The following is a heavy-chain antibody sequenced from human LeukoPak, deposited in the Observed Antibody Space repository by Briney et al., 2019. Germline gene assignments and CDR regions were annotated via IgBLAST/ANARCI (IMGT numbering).Heavy chain of an antibody. CDR1: GFTFSSYD. V-gene: IGHV3-13*01. CDR2: IGTAGDI. J-gene: IGHJ2*01. Sequence: GGSLRLSCAASGFTFSSYDMHWVRQATGKSLEWVSGIGTAGDIYYPGSVKGRFTISRENAKNSLYLQVNSLRAGDTAVYYCARAGYSSTWYSRYFDLWGRGTLVTVSS. CDR3: ARAGYSSTWYSRYFDL. D-gene: IGHD6-13*01.